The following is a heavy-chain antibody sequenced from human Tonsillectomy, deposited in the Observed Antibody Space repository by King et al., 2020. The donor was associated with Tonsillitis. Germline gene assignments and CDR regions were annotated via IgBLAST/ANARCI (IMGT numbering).Heavy chain of an antibody. V-gene: IGHV4-59*01. D-gene: IGHD1-26*01. Sequence: VQLQESGPGLVKPSETLSLTCTVSGGSISSYYWSWIRQPPGKGLGWIGYIYYSGSTNYNPSLKSRVTISVDTSKNQFSLKLSSVTAADTAVYYCARVSGSYSFFYFDYWGQGTLVTVSS. J-gene: IGHJ4*02. CDR2: IYYSGST. CDR3: ARVSGSYSFFYFDY. CDR1: GGSISSYY.